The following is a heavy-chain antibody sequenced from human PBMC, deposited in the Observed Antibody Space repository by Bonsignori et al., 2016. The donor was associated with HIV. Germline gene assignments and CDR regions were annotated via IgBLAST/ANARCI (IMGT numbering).Heavy chain of an antibody. CDR3: ARGRHDQRGYRYGYRPIDLRSFDY. D-gene: IGHD5-18*01. J-gene: IGHJ4*02. V-gene: IGHV4-34*01. Sequence: WIRQPPGKGLEWIGEINHNGSTDYNPSLKSRITISVDTSKNQFSLKLRSVTAADTAVYYCARGRHDQRGYRYGYRPIDLRSFDYWGQGTLVTVSS. CDR2: INHNGST.